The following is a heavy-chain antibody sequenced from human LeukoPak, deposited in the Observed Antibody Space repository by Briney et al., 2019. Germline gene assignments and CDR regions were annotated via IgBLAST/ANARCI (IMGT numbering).Heavy chain of an antibody. CDR2: IRSSSSYI. Sequence: GGSLRLSCAASGFTFSSYSMNWVRQAPGKGLEWVSSIRSSSSYIYYADSLKGRFTISRDNAKNSLYLQMNSLRAEDSAVYYCARDGPSIAADFDCWGQGTLVTVSS. CDR3: ARDGPSIAADFDC. D-gene: IGHD6-6*01. J-gene: IGHJ4*02. V-gene: IGHV3-21*01. CDR1: GFTFSSYS.